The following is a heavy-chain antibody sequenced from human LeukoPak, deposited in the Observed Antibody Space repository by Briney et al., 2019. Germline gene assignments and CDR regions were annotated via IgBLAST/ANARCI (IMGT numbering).Heavy chain of an antibody. CDR3: ARRHYGPGAFDI. V-gene: IGHV4-39*01. J-gene: IGHJ3*02. Sequence: PSETLSLTCTVSGGSISSSSYYWGWIRQPPGKGLEWIGSIYYSGSTYYNPSLKSPVPISVDTSKNQFSLKLSSVTAADTAVYYCARRHYGPGAFDIWGQGRMVTVSS. CDR2: IYYSGST. CDR1: GGSISSSSYY. D-gene: IGHD4-17*01.